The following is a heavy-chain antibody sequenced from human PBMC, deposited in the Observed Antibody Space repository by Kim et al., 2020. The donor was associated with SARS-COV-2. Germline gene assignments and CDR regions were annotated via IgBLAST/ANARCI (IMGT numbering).Heavy chain of an antibody. V-gene: IGHV3-30*18. CDR2: ISYDGSNK. CDR3: AKSLAAAYGMDV. Sequence: GGSLRLSCAASGFTFSSYGMHWVRQAPGKGLEWVAVISYDGSNKYYADSVKGRFTITRDNSKNTLYLQMNSLRAEDTAVYYCAKSLAAAYGMDVWGQGTTVTVSS. J-gene: IGHJ6*02. CDR1: GFTFSSYG. D-gene: IGHD6-13*01.